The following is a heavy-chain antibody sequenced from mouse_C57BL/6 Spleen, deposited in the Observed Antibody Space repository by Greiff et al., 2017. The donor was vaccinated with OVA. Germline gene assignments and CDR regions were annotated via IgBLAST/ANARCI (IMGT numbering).Heavy chain of an antibody. Sequence: LMESGPGLVQPSQSLSITCTVSGFSLTSYGVHWVRQSPGKGLEWLGVIWSGGSTDYNAAFISRLSISKDNSKSQVFFKMNSLQADDTAIYYCASYYGSSYDYYAMDYWGQGTSVTVSS. D-gene: IGHD1-1*01. CDR3: ASYYGSSYDYYAMDY. J-gene: IGHJ4*01. V-gene: IGHV2-2*01. CDR2: IWSGGST. CDR1: GFSLTSYG.